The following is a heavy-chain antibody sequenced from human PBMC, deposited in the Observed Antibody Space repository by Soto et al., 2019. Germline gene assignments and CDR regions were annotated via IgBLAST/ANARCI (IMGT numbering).Heavy chain of an antibody. V-gene: IGHV3-48*01. Sequence: PGGSLRLSCAASGFTFSSYSMNWVRQAPGKGLEWVSYISDSGSHMYYADSVKGRFTISRDSAKNSLYLQMNSLRVEDTAVYYCAPQGVGATGNLDLGQGTRVTVSS. CDR2: ISDSGSHM. CDR3: APQGVGATGNLD. CDR1: GFTFSSYS. J-gene: IGHJ1*01. D-gene: IGHD1-26*01.